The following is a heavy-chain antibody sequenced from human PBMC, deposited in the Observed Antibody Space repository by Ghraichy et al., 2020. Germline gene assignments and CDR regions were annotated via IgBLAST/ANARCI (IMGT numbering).Heavy chain of an antibody. D-gene: IGHD2-21*01. V-gene: IGHV4-59*01. CDR2: IYYSGST. CDR3: SRLQSNFFPDY. Sequence: SETLSLTCTVSGGSISGYYWTWIRQPPEEGLEWIGYIYYSGSTNYNPSFKRRLTISVDTSKNQFALKLSSVTASDTAVYYCSRLQSNFFPDYWRQGTLLTVSS. J-gene: IGHJ4*02. CDR1: GGSISGYY.